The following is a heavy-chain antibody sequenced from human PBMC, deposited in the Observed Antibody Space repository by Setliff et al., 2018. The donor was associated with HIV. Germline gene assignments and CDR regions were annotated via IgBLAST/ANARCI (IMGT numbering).Heavy chain of an antibody. J-gene: IGHJ3*01. CDR2: INHSGST. CDR3: ARGRALGV. D-gene: IGHD3-3*02. CDR1: GGSFNGYY. Sequence: LSLTYAVYGGSFNGYYWSWIRQPPGKGLEWLGEINHSGSTNYNPSLKSRVTISVDTSKNQFSLKLSSVTAADTAVYYCARGRALGVWGQGTMVTVSS. V-gene: IGHV4-34*01.